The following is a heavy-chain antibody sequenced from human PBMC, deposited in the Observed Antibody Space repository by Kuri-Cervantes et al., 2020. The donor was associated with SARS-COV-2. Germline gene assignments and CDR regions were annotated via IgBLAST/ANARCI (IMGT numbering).Heavy chain of an antibody. CDR3: ARAPVVGATTAFDY. Sequence: GESLKISCAASGFTFSSYWMSWVRQAPGKGLEWVANIKQDGSEKYYVDSVKGRFTISRDNAKNSLYLQMNSLRAEDTAVYYCARAPVVGATTAFDYWGQGTLVTVSS. CDR2: IKQDGSEK. J-gene: IGHJ4*02. CDR1: GFTFSSYW. D-gene: IGHD1-26*01. V-gene: IGHV3-7*01.